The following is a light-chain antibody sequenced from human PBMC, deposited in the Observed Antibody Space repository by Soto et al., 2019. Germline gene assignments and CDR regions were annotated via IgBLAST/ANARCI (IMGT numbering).Light chain of an antibody. CDR2: SAN. CDR3: AAYDYNLNGWV. V-gene: IGLV1-44*01. CDR1: SSNIGSNT. J-gene: IGLJ3*02. Sequence: QSVLTQPPSASGTPGQRVTISCSGSSSNIGSNTVNWYQQLPGAAPKLLISSANQRPSGVPDRFSDSKSGTSASLAISGLPSEDWAAYYCAAYDYNLNGWVFGGGTQLTVL.